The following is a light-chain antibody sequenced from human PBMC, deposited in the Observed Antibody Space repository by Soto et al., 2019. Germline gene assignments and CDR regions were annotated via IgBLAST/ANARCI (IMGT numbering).Light chain of an antibody. J-gene: IGKJ4*01. CDR2: DAS. Sequence: EIVLTQSPATLSLSPGERATLSCRASQSVSSFLGWYQQKPGQAPRLLIYDASNRAPGIPARFSGSGSGTDFTLTISSLEPEDFAVYYCQQRSNWPLTFGGGTRVEIK. CDR1: QSVSSF. V-gene: IGKV3-11*01. CDR3: QQRSNWPLT.